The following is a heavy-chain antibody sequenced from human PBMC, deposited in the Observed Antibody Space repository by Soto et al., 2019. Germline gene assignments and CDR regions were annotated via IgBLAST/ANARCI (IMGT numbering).Heavy chain of an antibody. D-gene: IGHD5-18*01. V-gene: IGHV2-5*02. CDR3: AHRRRGFSYHFDY. Sequence: QITLKESGPALVKPTRTLTLTCTFSGFSLTTRGVGVGWFSQPPGKALEWLALIYWDDDKWYSPSLKTRLTITEDTSKNQEALTMTNVDPVDTATYSCAHRRRGFSYHFDYWGQGTLVTVSS. J-gene: IGHJ4*02. CDR2: IYWDDDK. CDR1: GFSLTTRGVG.